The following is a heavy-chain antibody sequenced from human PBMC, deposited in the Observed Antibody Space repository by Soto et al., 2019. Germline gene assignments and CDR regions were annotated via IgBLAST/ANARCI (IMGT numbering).Heavy chain of an antibody. CDR2: INPDGGAT. J-gene: IGHJ4*02. CDR1: GYTFSFDY. CDR3: GKGRRNTF. V-gene: IGHV1-46*01. D-gene: IGHD3-10*01. Sequence: QIQLLQSGAEVKKPGASVKISCKASGYTFSFDYLSWVRRAPGQGLQWMGKINPDGGATTYAQSFQGRVSITGDASTGTVYMELSTLTSDDTAVYYCGKGRRNTFWGQGTLVSVSS.